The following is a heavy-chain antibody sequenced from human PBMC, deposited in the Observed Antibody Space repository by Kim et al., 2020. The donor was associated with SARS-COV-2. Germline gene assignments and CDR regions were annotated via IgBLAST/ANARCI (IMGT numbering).Heavy chain of an antibody. J-gene: IGHJ6*02. V-gene: IGHV3-33*05. CDR1: GFIFSAYG. CDR2: ISKDGAFK. CDR3: GRVRGRFGVTDNYYSYGMDV. Sequence: GGSLRLSCAASGFIFSAYGLHWVRQAPGKGLAWVATISKDGAFKDYADSVTGRFSISRDNSENTLYLQVNNLRAEDTAVYYCGRVRGRFGVTDNYYSYGMDVWGQGTTVSVSS. D-gene: IGHD3-10*01.